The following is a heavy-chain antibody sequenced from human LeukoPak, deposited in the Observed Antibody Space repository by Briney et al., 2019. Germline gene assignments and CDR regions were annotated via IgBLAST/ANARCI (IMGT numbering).Heavy chain of an antibody. D-gene: IGHD6-13*01. CDR2: IFYSGST. Sequence: SETLSLTCTVSGGSISSDSFCWGWIRQPPGKGLEWIGSIFYSGSTSYNPSLKSRVAISVDTSKNQFSLKVNSVTATDTAVYYCARHSGPYASSWFDYWGQGSLVTVSS. CDR1: GGSISSDSFC. V-gene: IGHV4-39*01. CDR3: ARHSGPYASSWFDY. J-gene: IGHJ4*02.